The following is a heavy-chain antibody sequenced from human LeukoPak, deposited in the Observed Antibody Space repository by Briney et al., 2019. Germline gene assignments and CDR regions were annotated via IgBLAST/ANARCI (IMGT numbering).Heavy chain of an antibody. J-gene: IGHJ4*02. D-gene: IGHD6-19*01. CDR3: ARTVPGYPDDYFDY. Sequence: GGSQRLSCAASGFTFSRHWMSWVRQAPGKGLERVAHMNQDGSAIYSIDSAKGRFTISRDKDKNSLYLQMTGLTVADTAVYYCARTVPGYPDDYFDYWGQGTLVTVSS. CDR2: MNQDGSAI. V-gene: IGHV3-7*01. CDR1: GFTFSRHW.